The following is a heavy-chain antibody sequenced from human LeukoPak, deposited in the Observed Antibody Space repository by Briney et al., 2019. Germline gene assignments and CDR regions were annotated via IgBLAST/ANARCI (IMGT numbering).Heavy chain of an antibody. CDR3: ARAPIYDYIWGSYRPHFDY. D-gene: IGHD3-16*02. Sequence: SETLSLTCAVYGGSFSGYYWSWIRQPPGKGLEWIGEINHSGSTNYNPSLKSRVTISVDTSKNQFSLKLSSVTAADTAVYYCARAPIYDYIWGSYRPHFDYWGQGTLVTVSS. CDR1: GGSFSGYY. CDR2: INHSGST. J-gene: IGHJ4*02. V-gene: IGHV4-34*01.